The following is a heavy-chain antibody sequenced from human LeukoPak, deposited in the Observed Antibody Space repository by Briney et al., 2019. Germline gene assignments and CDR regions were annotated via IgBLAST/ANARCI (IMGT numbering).Heavy chain of an antibody. Sequence: SGGSLRLSCAASGFTVSSNYMSWVRQAPGKGLEWVSVIYSSGSTYYADSVKGRFTISRDNSKNTLYLQMNSLRAEDTAVYYCAREGAYCGGDCYSDAFDIWGQGTMVTVSS. CDR2: IYSSGST. CDR1: GFTVSSNY. D-gene: IGHD2-21*02. J-gene: IGHJ3*02. V-gene: IGHV3-53*01. CDR3: AREGAYCGGDCYSDAFDI.